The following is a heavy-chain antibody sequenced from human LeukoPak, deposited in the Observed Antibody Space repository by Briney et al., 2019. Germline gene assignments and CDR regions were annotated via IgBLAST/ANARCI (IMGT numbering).Heavy chain of an antibody. Sequence: PSETLCLTCTVSGGSISSTSYYWGWIRQPPGKGLEWIGTINYSGNTYYNPSLKSRVTISVDTSKNQISLKLNSVTAADTAMYYCARHGDLLSPFQTWGQGTLVTVSS. J-gene: IGHJ5*02. CDR3: ARHGDLLSPFQT. V-gene: IGHV4-39*01. CDR2: INYSGNT. D-gene: IGHD2-21*02. CDR1: GGSISSTSYY.